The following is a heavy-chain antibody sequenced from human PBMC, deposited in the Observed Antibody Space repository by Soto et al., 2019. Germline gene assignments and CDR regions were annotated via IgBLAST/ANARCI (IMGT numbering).Heavy chain of an antibody. V-gene: IGHV1-18*01. D-gene: IGHD3-9*01. CDR1: GYTFTSYG. CDR2: ISAYNGNT. J-gene: IGHJ4*02. CDR3: ARDWETYYDILTGLMYYFDY. Sequence: ASVTVSCQASGYTFTSYGISWVRQAPGQGLEWMGWISAYNGNTNYAQKLQGRVTMTTDTSTSTAYMELRSLRSDDTAVYYCARDWETYYDILTGLMYYFDYWGQGTLVTVSS.